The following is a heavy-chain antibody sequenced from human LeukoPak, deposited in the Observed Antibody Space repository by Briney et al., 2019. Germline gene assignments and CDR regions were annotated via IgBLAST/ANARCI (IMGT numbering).Heavy chain of an antibody. J-gene: IGHJ3*02. CDR2: INAGNGNT. D-gene: IGHD6-19*01. CDR1: GYTFTSYA. CDR3: ARGRSTVTGIAVVPDAFDI. Sequence: ASVKVSCKASGYTFTSYAMHWVRQAPGQRLEWMGWINAGNGNTKYSQKFQGRVTITRDTSASTAYMELSSLRSEDTAVYYCARGRSTVTGIAVVPDAFDIWGQGTMVTVSS. V-gene: IGHV1-3*01.